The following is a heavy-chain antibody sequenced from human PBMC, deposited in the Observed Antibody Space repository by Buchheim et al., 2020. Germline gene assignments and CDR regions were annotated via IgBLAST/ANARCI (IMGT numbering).Heavy chain of an antibody. V-gene: IGHV4-34*01. CDR2: INHSGST. Sequence: QVQLQQWGAGLLKPSETLSLTCAVYGGSFSGYYWSWIRQPPGTGLEWVGEINHSGSTNYNPSLNIRVTISVDTSKNKFYLKLSSVTAADTAVYYWARGGTSIAARHYGLDVWGQGTT. CDR1: GGSFSGYY. J-gene: IGHJ6*02. CDR3: ARGGTSIAARHYGLDV. D-gene: IGHD6-6*01.